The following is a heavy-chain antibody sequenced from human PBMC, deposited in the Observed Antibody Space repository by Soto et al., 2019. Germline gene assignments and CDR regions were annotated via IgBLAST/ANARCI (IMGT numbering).Heavy chain of an antibody. CDR3: ARSGYSFAWGY. J-gene: IGHJ4*02. CDR1: GFLVNSAY. V-gene: IGHV3-53*01. CDR2: INSDGST. Sequence: EVQLVESGGGLIPPGGSPRLSCAASGFLVNSAYMTWVRQAPGKGLEWLSMINSDGSTLYAESVKGRFTNSRDNAKNRLDLQMNSLRAEDTAMYYCARSGYSFAWGYWGQGTLVIVTS. D-gene: IGHD5-18*01.